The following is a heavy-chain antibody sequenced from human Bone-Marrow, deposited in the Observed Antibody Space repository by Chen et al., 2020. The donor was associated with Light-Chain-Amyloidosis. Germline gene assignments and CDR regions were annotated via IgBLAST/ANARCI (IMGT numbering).Heavy chain of an antibody. CDR3: ARRRDGYNFDY. D-gene: IGHD5-12*01. J-gene: IGHJ4*02. Sequence: DVQLEQSAPEVKKPGEPLKIYCMGSGYTCPMCWIGWVRQMPGKGLEWMGVIYPDDSDARYSPSFEGQVTISADKSITTAYLQWRSLKASDTAIYYCARRRDGYNFDYWGQGTLVTVSS. CDR2: IYPDDSDA. CDR1: GYTCPMCW. V-gene: IGHV5-51*01.